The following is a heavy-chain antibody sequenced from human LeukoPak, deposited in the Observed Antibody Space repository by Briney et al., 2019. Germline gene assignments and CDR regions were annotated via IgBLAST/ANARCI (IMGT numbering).Heavy chain of an antibody. CDR2: INSDGINT. V-gene: IGHV3-74*01. Sequence: GGSLRLSCAASGFTFSNYWMHWVRQAPGKGLVWVSRINSDGINTSYADSVKGRFTISRDNAKNTLNLQMNSLRAEDTAVYYCARATAEAGTDYWGQGTLVTVSS. D-gene: IGHD6-19*01. CDR1: GFTFSNYW. J-gene: IGHJ4*02. CDR3: ARATAEAGTDY.